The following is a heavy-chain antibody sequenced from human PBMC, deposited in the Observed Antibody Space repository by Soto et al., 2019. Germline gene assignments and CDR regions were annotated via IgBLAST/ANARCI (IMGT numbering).Heavy chain of an antibody. Sequence: SETLSLTCTVSGGSISSYYWSWIRQPPGKGLEWIGYIYYSGSTNYNPSLKSRVTISVDTSKNQFSLKLSSVTAADTAVYYCARETELGSGWDKYWYFDLWGRGTLVTVSS. J-gene: IGHJ2*01. CDR2: IYYSGST. V-gene: IGHV4-59*01. CDR1: GGSISSYY. CDR3: ARETELGSGWDKYWYFDL. D-gene: IGHD6-19*01.